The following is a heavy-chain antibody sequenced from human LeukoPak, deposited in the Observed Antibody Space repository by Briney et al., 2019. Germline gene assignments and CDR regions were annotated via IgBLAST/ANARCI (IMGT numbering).Heavy chain of an antibody. V-gene: IGHV4-59*01. CDR2: IYYTGST. J-gene: IGHJ4*02. D-gene: IGHD3/OR15-3a*01. Sequence: SETLSLTCTVSGGSISTYYWSWIRQPPGKGLEWIGFIYYTGSTNYNPSLKSRATISVDTSKNQFSLKVSSVTAADTAVYYCARGGTGYDNFDYWGQGTLVTVSS. CDR1: GGSISTYY. CDR3: ARGGTGYDNFDY.